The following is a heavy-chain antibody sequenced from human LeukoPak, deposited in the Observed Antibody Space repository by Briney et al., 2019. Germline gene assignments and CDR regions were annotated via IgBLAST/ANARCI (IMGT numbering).Heavy chain of an antibody. D-gene: IGHD1-26*01. CDR3: ARAEGSYYGRKAFDI. CDR1: GGSISSYY. CDR2: IYYSGST. V-gene: IGHV4-59*01. J-gene: IGHJ3*02. Sequence: SETLSLTCTVSGGSISSYYWSWIRQPPGKGLEWIGYIYYSGSTNYNPSLKSRVTISVDTSKNQFSLKLSSVTAADTAVYYCARAEGSYYGRKAFDIWGQGTMVTVSS.